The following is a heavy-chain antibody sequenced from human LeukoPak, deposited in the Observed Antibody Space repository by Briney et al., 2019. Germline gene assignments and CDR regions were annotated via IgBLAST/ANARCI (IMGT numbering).Heavy chain of an antibody. CDR1: TFSLSSHS. V-gene: IGHV3-21*06. CDR3: AKSRSGSSNWALRIFDN. Sequence: GGSLRLSCVASTFSLSSHSMNWLRRAPGKGLEWVSSISFGGDHIKYADSVKGRFTISRDDEKNSVYLQMNSVRAEDTAVYYCAKSRSGSSNWALRIFDNWGQGTMVSVSS. J-gene: IGHJ4*02. CDR2: ISFGGDHI. D-gene: IGHD3-10*01.